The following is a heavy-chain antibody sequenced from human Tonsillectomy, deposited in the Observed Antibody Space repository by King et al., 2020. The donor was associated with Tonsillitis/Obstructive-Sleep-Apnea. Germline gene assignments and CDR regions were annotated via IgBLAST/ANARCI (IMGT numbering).Heavy chain of an antibody. V-gene: IGHV3-23*04. CDR2: VGGSGETT. J-gene: IGHJ4*01. CDR1: GFTFSSHA. CDR3: ASTPYGSGTYYYFDY. D-gene: IGHD3-10*01. Sequence: VQLVESGGGLVQPGGSLRLSCAASGFTFSSHAMTWVRQAPGKGLEWVSSVGGSGETTYYTDSVKGRLTISRDNSKNTLYLQMNSLRAEDTAVYYCASTPYGSGTYYYFDYWGHGTLVTVSS.